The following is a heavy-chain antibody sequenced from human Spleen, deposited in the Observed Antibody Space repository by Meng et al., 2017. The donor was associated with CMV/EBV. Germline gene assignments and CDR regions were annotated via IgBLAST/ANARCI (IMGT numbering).Heavy chain of an antibody. D-gene: IGHD2-15*01. Sequence: GESLKISCKGFGYSFTSYWISWVRQMPGKGLEWMGIIYPGDSDTRSSPSFQGQVTISVDKSINTAYLQWSSLKASDTAMYYCGRHCAVVSGPYYYYGMDVWGQGTTVTVSS. CDR1: GYSFTSYW. CDR2: IYPGDSDT. CDR3: GRHCAVVSGPYYYYGMDV. V-gene: IGHV5-51*01. J-gene: IGHJ6*02.